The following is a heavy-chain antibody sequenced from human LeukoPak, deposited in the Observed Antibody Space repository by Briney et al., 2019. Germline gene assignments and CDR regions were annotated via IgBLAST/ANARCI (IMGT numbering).Heavy chain of an antibody. Sequence: GGSLRLSCAASGFTFSSYAMHWVRQAPGKGLEWVAVISYDGSNKYYADSVKGRFTISRDNSKNTLYLQMNSLRAEDTAVYYCARDRYSSSWYYFDYWGQGTLATVSS. CDR1: GFTFSSYA. D-gene: IGHD6-13*01. V-gene: IGHV3-30-3*01. J-gene: IGHJ4*02. CDR2: ISYDGSNK. CDR3: ARDRYSSSWYYFDY.